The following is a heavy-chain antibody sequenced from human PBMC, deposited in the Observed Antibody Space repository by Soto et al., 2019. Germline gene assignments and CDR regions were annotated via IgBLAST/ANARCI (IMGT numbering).Heavy chain of an antibody. Sequence: QVQLVQSGAEVKKPGASVKVSCKASGYTFTSYGISWVRQAPGQGLEWMGWISAYNGNTNYAQKLQGGATMTTDTSTGTAYMELRSLRSDDTAVYYCARDHDYDYVWGGYRQGYFDYWGQGTLVTVSS. D-gene: IGHD3-16*02. J-gene: IGHJ4*02. CDR3: ARDHDYDYVWGGYRQGYFDY. CDR1: GYTFTSYG. V-gene: IGHV1-18*01. CDR2: ISAYNGNT.